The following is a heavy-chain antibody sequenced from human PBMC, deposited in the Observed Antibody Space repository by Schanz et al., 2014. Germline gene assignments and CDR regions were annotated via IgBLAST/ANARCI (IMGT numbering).Heavy chain of an antibody. V-gene: IGHV3-23*01. Sequence: EVQLLESGGGLVQPGGSLRLSCSASTFTFDHYAMTWVRQAPGKGLEWVARINSVGSNTDYADSVTGRFTISRDNAKNTLYLQMNTLRAEDTAVYYCVRERTNYGGNSYFFDHWGQGTLVTVSS. D-gene: IGHD2-21*02. J-gene: IGHJ4*02. CDR1: TFTFDHYA. CDR3: VRERTNYGGNSYFFDH. CDR2: INSVGSNT.